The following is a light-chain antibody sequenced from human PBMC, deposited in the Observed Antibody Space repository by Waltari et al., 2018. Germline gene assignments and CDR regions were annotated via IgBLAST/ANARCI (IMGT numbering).Light chain of an antibody. J-gene: IGKJ5*01. CDR3: QQYNRWPPIT. CDR2: DAS. V-gene: IGKV3-15*01. Sequence: EVVMTQSPDTLSVSPGGRATLSGRASQSIATNLAWYQQRRGQPPRLLIFDASTRATSISGRFSGGGSGTEFTLTISSLQSDDSAVYYCQQYNRWPPITFGQGTRLEIK. CDR1: QSIATN.